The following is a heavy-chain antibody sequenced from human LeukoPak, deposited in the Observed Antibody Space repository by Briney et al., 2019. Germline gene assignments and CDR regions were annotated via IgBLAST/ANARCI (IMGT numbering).Heavy chain of an antibody. D-gene: IGHD5-24*01. J-gene: IGHJ3*02. CDR3: TTERSDGYNYVGAFDI. CDR1: GFSFHNAW. V-gene: IGHV3-15*01. CDR2: IKSKTDGGTP. Sequence: GGSLRLSCAASGFSFHNAWMSWLRQAPGKGLEWVGRIKSKTDGGTPDYAAPVKGRFTISRDDSKNTLYLQMNSLKIEDTAVYDCTTERSDGYNYVGAFDIWGQGTMVTVSS.